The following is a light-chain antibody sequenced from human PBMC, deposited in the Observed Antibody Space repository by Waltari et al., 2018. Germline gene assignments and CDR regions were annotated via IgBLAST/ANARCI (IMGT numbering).Light chain of an antibody. CDR2: WNN. CDR1: SSNIENNY. J-gene: IGLJ3*02. Sequence: QSVLTQPPSTSGTPGQAVTISCSGSSSNIENNYVYWYQQLPGTAPKLLVYWNNRRPSGLTDRFFASKSGTSASLAISGLRSEDEGDYYCLAWYASLSGWVFGGGTKVTVL. V-gene: IGLV1-47*01. CDR3: LAWYASLSGWV.